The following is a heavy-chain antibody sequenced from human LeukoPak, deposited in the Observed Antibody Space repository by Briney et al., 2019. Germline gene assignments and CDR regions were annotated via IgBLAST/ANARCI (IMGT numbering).Heavy chain of an antibody. J-gene: IGHJ6*02. V-gene: IGHV4-59*01. CDR1: GVSISSYY. CDR2: IYYSGST. Sequence: SETLSLTCTVSGVSISSYYWSWIRQPPGKGLEWIGYIYYSGSTNYNPSLKSRVTISVDTSKNQFSLKLSSVTAADTAVYYCARIAVAGTNYYYYGMDVWGQGTTVTVSS. D-gene: IGHD6-19*01. CDR3: ARIAVAGTNYYYYGMDV.